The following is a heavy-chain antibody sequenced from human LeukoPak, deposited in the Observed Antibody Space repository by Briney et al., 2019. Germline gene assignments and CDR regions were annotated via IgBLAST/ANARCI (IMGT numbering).Heavy chain of an antibody. D-gene: IGHD1-26*01. CDR3: TRGLTGGLDP. CDR1: GFTFSASG. CDR2: INTAGDT. J-gene: IGHJ5*02. Sequence: GGSLRLSCAASGFTFSASGMHWVRQATGKGLEWISFINTAGDTYYAGSVKGRFTISRENANNSLYLQMNSLRAGDTAVYYCTRGLTGGLDPWGQGTLVTVSS. V-gene: IGHV3-13*04.